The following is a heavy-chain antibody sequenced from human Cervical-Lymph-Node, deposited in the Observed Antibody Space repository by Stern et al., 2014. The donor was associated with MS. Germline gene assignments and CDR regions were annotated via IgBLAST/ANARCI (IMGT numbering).Heavy chain of an antibody. D-gene: IGHD6-19*01. CDR2: INPNSCGT. J-gene: IGHJ4*02. CDR1: GYTFTGYY. V-gene: IGHV1-2*06. Sequence: VKLVESGAEVKKPGASVKVSCKASGYTFTGYYMHWVRQAPGTGLELMGRINPNSCGTKYAQKFTGQVTMTRDTSISTAYMELSRLRSDDTAVYYCAREAAMAVAGTGVDYWGQGTLVTVSS. CDR3: AREAAMAVAGTGVDY.